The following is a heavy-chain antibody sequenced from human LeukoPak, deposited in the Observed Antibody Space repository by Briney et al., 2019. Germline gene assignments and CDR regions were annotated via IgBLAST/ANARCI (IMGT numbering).Heavy chain of an antibody. CDR3: ATDRTTGTHYGMDV. Sequence: ATVKVSCKVSGYTLTELSMHWVRQAPGKGLEWMGGFDPEDGETIYAQKFQGRVTMTEDTSTDTAYMELSSLRSEDTAVYYCATDRTTGTHYGMDVWGKGTTVTVSS. J-gene: IGHJ6*04. D-gene: IGHD1-1*01. CDR1: GYTLTELS. CDR2: FDPEDGET. V-gene: IGHV1-24*01.